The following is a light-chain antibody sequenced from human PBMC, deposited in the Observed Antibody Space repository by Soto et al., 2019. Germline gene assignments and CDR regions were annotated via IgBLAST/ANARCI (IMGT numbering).Light chain of an antibody. CDR1: QSISSY. CDR2: AAS. Sequence: DIQMTQSPSSLSASVGDRVTITCRASQSISSYLNWYQQKPGKAPKLLIYAASSLQSGVPSRFSGSGSGTDFTLTISSLQPEDFATYYCQQSYSNPSLTLGGGTKVEIK. J-gene: IGKJ4*01. CDR3: QQSYSNPSLT. V-gene: IGKV1-39*01.